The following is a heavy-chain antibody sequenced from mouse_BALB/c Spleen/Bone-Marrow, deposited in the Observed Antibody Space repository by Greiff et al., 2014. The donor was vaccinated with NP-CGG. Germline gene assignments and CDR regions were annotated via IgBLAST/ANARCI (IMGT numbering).Heavy chain of an antibody. Sequence: VQLQQPGPELVKPGASMKISCKASGYSFTGYTMNWVKQSHGKNLEWIGLISPYNGGTNYNQKFKGKATLTVDKSSSTAYMELLSLTSEDSAVYYCARRNDYDGGASTAMDYWGQGTSVTVSS. CDR2: ISPYNGGT. V-gene: IGHV1-18*01. J-gene: IGHJ4*01. D-gene: IGHD2-4*01. CDR1: GYSFTGYT. CDR3: ARRNDYDGGASTAMDY.